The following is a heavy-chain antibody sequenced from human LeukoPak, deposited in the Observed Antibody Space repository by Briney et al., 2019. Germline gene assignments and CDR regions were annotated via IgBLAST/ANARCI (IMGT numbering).Heavy chain of an antibody. D-gene: IGHD6-13*01. CDR1: GFTFSIYA. J-gene: IGHJ4*02. CDR2: ISGSGGGT. V-gene: IGHV3-23*01. CDR3: AKYIAAAGTVY. Sequence: GGSLRLSCAASGFTFSIYAMSWVRQAPGKGLEWVSGISGSGGGTYYADSVKGRFTISRDNSKNTLYLQMSSLRAEDTAVYYCAKYIAAAGTVYWGQGTLVTVSS.